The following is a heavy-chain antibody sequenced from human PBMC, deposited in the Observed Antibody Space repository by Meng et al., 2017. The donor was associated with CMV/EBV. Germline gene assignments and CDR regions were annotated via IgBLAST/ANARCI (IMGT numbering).Heavy chain of an antibody. CDR2: IYYSGST. J-gene: IGHJ5*02. V-gene: IGHV4-39*01. CDR1: SSIIYY. CDR3: ARHHPRLRYFDWFPNWFDP. Sequence: SSIIYYWGWIGQPQGKGLEWIGSIYYSGSTYYNPSLKSRVTISVDTSKNQFSLKLSSVTAADTAVYYCARHHPRLRYFDWFPNWFDPWGQGTLVTVSS. D-gene: IGHD3-9*01.